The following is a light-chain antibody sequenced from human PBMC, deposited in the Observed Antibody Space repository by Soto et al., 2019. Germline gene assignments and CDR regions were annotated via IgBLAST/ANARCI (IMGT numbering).Light chain of an antibody. CDR2: GAS. Sequence: EIVMTQSPATLSVSPGERATLSCRASQRVSSNLAWYQQKPGQAPRLLIYGASTMATGIPARFSGSGSGTEFTLTISSLQSEDFAVYYCQQYNNWPPWTFGQGTKVEIK. J-gene: IGKJ1*01. CDR1: QRVSSN. V-gene: IGKV3-15*01. CDR3: QQYNNWPPWT.